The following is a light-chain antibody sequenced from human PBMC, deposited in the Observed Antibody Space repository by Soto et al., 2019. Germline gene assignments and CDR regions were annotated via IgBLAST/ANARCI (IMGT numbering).Light chain of an antibody. CDR1: SSDVGSYNS. J-gene: IGLJ1*01. CDR3: SSYTSSSTYV. Sequence: QSALTQPASVSGSPGQSITISCTGTSSDVGSYNSVSWHQQHPGQAPKLMIYDVTNLASGIPDRFSASKSGNTASLTISGLQAGDEADYYCSSYTSSSTYVFGTGTKLTVL. V-gene: IGLV2-14*01. CDR2: DVT.